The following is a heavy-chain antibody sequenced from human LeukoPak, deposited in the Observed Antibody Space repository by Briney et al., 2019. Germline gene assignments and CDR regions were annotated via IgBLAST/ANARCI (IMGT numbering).Heavy chain of an antibody. J-gene: IGHJ4*02. CDR1: GGSISSYY. CDR2: IYYSGST. D-gene: IGHD4-23*01. Sequence: PSETLSLTCTVSGGSISSYYWSWIRQPPGKGLEWIGYIYYSGSTNYNPSLKSRVTISVDTSKNQFSLKLSSVTAADTAMYYCARHFSKVTPFDFWGQGTLVPVSS. V-gene: IGHV4-59*08. CDR3: ARHFSKVTPFDF.